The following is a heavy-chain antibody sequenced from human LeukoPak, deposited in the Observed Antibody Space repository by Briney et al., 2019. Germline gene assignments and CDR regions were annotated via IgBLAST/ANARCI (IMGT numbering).Heavy chain of an antibody. V-gene: IGHV1-69*05. CDR1: GGTFSSYA. J-gene: IGHJ3*02. Sequence: SVKVSCKASGGTFSSYAISWVRQAPGQGLEWMGGIIPIFGTANYAQKFQGRVTITTDESTSTAYMELSSLRSEDTAVYYCARGKGVFGVVISPYDAFDIWGQGTMVTVSS. CDR2: IIPIFGTA. CDR3: ARGKGVFGVVISPYDAFDI. D-gene: IGHD3-3*01.